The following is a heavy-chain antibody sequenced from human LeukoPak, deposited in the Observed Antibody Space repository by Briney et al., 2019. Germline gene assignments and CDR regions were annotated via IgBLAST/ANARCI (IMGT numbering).Heavy chain of an antibody. J-gene: IGHJ4*02. CDR1: GFTFSSYS. CDR2: ISSSSSYI. Sequence: PGGSLRLSCAASGFTFSSYSMNWVRQAPGKGLEWVSSISSSSSYINYADSVKGRFTISRDGAKNSLYLQMNSLTAEDTAVYYCARDGGAYFGSLGFWGQGTLVTVSS. CDR3: ARDGGAYFGSLGF. V-gene: IGHV3-21*01. D-gene: IGHD3-10*01.